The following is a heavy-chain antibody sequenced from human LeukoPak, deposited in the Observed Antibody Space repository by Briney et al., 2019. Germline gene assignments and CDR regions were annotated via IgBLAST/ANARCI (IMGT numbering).Heavy chain of an antibody. CDR1: GFSFMSFS. CDR2: IKEDGSVK. D-gene: IGHD3-22*01. CDR3: ARRGLPDY. Sequence: GGSLRLSCAASGFSFMSFSMNWVRQAPGKGLEWVANIKEDGSVKYYVASTKGRFTISRDNAKNSLYLQMNSLRAEDTAVYYCARRGLPDYWGQGTLVTVSS. J-gene: IGHJ4*02. V-gene: IGHV3-7*01.